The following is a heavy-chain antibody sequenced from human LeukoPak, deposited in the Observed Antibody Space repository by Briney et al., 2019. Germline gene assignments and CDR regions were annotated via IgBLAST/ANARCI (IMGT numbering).Heavy chain of an antibody. CDR2: ISYDGSNK. Sequence: GGSLRLSCAASGFTFSSYGMHWVRQAPGKGLEWVAVISYDGSNKYYADSVKGRFTISRDNSKSTLYLQMNSLRSGDTAVYYCAAPGKEYSSGPHDAFDIWGQGIMVTVSS. D-gene: IGHD6-19*01. J-gene: IGHJ3*02. CDR3: AAPGKEYSSGPHDAFDI. V-gene: IGHV3-30*03. CDR1: GFTFSSYG.